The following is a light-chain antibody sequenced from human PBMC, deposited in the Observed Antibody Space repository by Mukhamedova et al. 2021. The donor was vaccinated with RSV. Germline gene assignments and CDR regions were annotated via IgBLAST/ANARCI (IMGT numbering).Light chain of an antibody. CDR3: YSASDNKRV. Sequence: KKYVRWFQKKPGQAPVLVIYKDRERPSGIPERFSGSSSGTTVTLTISGAQVDDEADYYCYSASDNKRVFGGGTKLTVL. CDR1: KKY. V-gene: IGLV3-27*01. J-gene: IGLJ2*01. CDR2: KDR.